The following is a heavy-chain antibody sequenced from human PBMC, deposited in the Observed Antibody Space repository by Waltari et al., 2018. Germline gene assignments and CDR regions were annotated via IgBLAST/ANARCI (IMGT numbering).Heavy chain of an antibody. CDR2: IYTSGST. J-gene: IGHJ4*02. V-gene: IGHV4-61*02. CDR1: VASISSRNY. Sequence: TLSLTCAVSVASISSRNYWTWIRQPAGKGLEWIGLIYTSGSTNYNPSLKSRVTISVDASKNQFSLKLSSVTAADTAVYYCARELGNWGQGTLVTVSA. CDR3: ARELGN.